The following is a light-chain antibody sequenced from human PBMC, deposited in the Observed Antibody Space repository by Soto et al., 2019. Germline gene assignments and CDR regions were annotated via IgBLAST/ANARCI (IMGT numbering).Light chain of an antibody. CDR3: QQYGSSPLT. V-gene: IGKV3-20*01. J-gene: IGKJ4*01. CDR1: QSISSSY. CDR2: GAS. Sequence: TQSPSSLSASVEDRVIITCRASQSISSSYLAWYQQKPGQAPRLLIYGASSRATGIPDRFSGSGSGTDFTLTISRLEPEDFAVYYCQQYGSSPLTFGGGTKVDIK.